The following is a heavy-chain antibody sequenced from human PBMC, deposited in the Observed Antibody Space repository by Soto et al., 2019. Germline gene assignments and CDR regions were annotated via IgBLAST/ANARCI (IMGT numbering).Heavy chain of an antibody. CDR2: ISSSSSYI. J-gene: IGHJ3*02. CDR3: ARDLLDAFDI. V-gene: IGHV3-21*01. D-gene: IGHD2-15*01. CDR1: GFTFSSYS. Sequence: TVRSLRLSCAASGFTFSSYSMNWVRQAPGKGLEWVSSISSSSSYIYYADSVKGRFTISRDNAKNSLYLQMNGLRAEDTAVYYCARDLLDAFDIWGQGTMVTVSS.